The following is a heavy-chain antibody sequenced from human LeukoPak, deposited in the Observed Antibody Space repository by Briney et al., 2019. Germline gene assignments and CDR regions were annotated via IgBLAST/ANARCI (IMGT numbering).Heavy chain of an antibody. V-gene: IGHV4-34*01. CDR2: INHSGST. D-gene: IGHD6-13*01. J-gene: IGHJ6*02. CDR3: ASSWLYGIDV. Sequence: SSETLSLTCAVYGGSFSGYYWSWIRQPPGKGLEWIGEINHSGSTNYNPSLKSRVTISVDTSKNQFSLKLSSVTAADTAVYYCASSWLYGIDVWGQGTTVTVSS. CDR1: GGSFSGYY.